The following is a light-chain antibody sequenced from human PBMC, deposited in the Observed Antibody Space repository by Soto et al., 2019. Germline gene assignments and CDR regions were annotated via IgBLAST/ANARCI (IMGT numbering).Light chain of an antibody. V-gene: IGKV3-20*01. CDR3: QQYTSSVLT. CDR2: GTS. Sequence: IVLTQSPGTLSLSPGERATLSCRASQTGSNSYLAWYQQKPGQAPRLLIYGTSSRATGIPDRFSGSGFGTDFTLTISRLGPEDVAVYYCQQYTSSVLTFGGGTKVDIK. J-gene: IGKJ4*01. CDR1: QTGSNSY.